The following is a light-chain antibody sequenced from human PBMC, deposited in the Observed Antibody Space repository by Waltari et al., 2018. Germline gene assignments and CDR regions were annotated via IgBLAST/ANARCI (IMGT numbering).Light chain of an antibody. Sequence: EVVLTQSPATLSLSPGERATLSCRASQSVSSFLAWYQQKPGQAPRPLIYDASNRVTGIPARFSGSGSGTDFTLTISSLEPEDFAVYYCQQRSNVLFAFGPGTKVDFK. CDR2: DAS. J-gene: IGKJ3*01. CDR3: QQRSNVLFA. V-gene: IGKV3-11*01. CDR1: QSVSSF.